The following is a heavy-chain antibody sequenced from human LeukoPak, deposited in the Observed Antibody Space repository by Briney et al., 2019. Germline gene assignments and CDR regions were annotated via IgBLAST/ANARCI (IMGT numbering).Heavy chain of an antibody. Sequence: SETLSLPCTVSGGSHSSYYWSWIRQPPGKGLEWIGYIYYSGSTNYNPSLKSRVTISVDTSKNQFSLKLSSVTAADVAVYYCARSIAAAAGIDYWGQGTLVTVSS. CDR3: ARSIAAAAGIDY. V-gene: IGHV4-59*01. J-gene: IGHJ4*02. CDR1: GGSHSSYY. CDR2: IYYSGST. D-gene: IGHD6-13*01.